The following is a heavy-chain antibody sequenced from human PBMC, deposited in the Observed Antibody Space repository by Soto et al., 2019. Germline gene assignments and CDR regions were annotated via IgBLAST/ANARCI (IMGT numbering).Heavy chain of an antibody. Sequence: GASVKVSCKASGYTFTRSGISWVRQAPGQGPEWMGWISSYNGDTNYAQTFQGRVTMTTDTSTSTAYMELRSLRSDDTAVYYCAXEGVAPYYYYGMDVWGQGTPVTVSS. CDR3: AXEGVAPYYYYGMDV. D-gene: IGHD5-12*01. CDR2: ISSYNGDT. V-gene: IGHV1-18*01. J-gene: IGHJ6*02. CDR1: GYTFTRSG.